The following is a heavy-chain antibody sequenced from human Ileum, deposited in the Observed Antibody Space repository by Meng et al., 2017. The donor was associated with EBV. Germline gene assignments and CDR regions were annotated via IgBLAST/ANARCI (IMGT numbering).Heavy chain of an antibody. CDR2: FYEGTT. V-gene: IGHV4-59*01. Sequence: GPGLLRPTGTLSLHCDVSGVSISGKYWSWIRQSTVKGLEWIGSFYEGTTNYNPSLKSRVTIAAGPANNQISLRLSSVTSADTAVYYCAKGGQWDPLDSWGRGILVTVSS. CDR1: GVSISGKY. D-gene: IGHD1-26*01. J-gene: IGHJ4*02. CDR3: AKGGQWDPLDS.